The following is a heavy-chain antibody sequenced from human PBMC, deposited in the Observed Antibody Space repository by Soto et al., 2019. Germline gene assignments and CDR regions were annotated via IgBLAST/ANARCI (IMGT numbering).Heavy chain of an antibody. CDR2: INGGNGNT. V-gene: IGHV1-3*01. J-gene: IGHJ3*02. D-gene: IGHD3-22*01. CDR3: ASIFYYDSSGSGAFDI. Sequence: ASVKVSCKASGNTVPNYAIHWVRQAPGQRLEWMGWINGGNGNTYYSEHFQGRVTMTRDTSTSTVYMELSSLRSEDTAVYYCASIFYYDSSGSGAFDIWGQGTMVTVSS. CDR1: GNTVPNYA.